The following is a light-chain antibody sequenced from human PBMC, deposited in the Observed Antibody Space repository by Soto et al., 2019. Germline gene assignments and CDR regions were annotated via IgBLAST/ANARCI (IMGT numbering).Light chain of an antibody. CDR1: QSVSSN. CDR3: QQYNNWWT. V-gene: IGKV3D-15*01. CDR2: DIS. J-gene: IGKJ1*01. Sequence: ETVMTQSPATLSVSPGERATLSCRASQSVSSNLAWYQQKPGQPPRLLIYDISTRATGIPTRFSGSGSGTEFTLTISSLQSEDFAVYYCQQYNNWWTFGQGTKVDI.